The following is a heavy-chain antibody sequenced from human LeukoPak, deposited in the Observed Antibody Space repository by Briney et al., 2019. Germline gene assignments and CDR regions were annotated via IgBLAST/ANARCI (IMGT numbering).Heavy chain of an antibody. V-gene: IGHV4-39*07. Sequence: PSETLSLTCTVSGGSISSSDWYWGWIRQPPGKGLEWIGTIFYNGATQFNPSLKSRVTLSVDTSRNQFSLRLTSVTAADTAVYYCAREERYTTSSGCHWGQGTLVTVSS. CDR2: IFYNGAT. J-gene: IGHJ1*01. CDR3: AREERYTTSSGCH. CDR1: GGSISSSDWY. D-gene: IGHD1-26*01.